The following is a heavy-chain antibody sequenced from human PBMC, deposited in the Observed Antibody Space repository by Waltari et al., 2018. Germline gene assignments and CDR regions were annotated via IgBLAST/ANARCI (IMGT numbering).Heavy chain of an antibody. CDR3: ARDHFRAAADY. V-gene: IGHV1-2*02. CDR2: INPNSVGT. Sequence: QVQLVQSGAEVKKPGASVQVSCKASGYTFTGYYMHRGRKAPGQGLEWMGWINPNSVGTNYAQKFQGRVTMTRDTSISTAYMELSRLRSDDTAVYYCARDHFRAAADYWGQGTLVTVSS. D-gene: IGHD6-13*01. J-gene: IGHJ4*02. CDR1: GYTFTGYY.